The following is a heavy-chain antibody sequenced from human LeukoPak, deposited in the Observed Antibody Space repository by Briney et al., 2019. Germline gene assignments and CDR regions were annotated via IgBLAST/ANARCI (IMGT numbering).Heavy chain of an antibody. CDR3: ARFGPYFDEYGMDV. CDR2: IYYSGST. J-gene: IGHJ6*02. D-gene: IGHD3-9*01. Sequence: SETLSLTCTVSGGSISSSSYYWGWIRQPPGKGLEWIGSIYYSGSTYYNPSLKSRVTISVDTSKNQFSLKLSSVTAADTAVYYRARFGPYFDEYGMDVWGQGTTVTVSS. CDR1: GGSISSSSYY. V-gene: IGHV4-39*07.